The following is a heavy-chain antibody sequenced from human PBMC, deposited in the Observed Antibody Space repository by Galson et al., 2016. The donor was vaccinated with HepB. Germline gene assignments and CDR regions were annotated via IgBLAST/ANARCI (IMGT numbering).Heavy chain of an antibody. CDR3: ARSYLLGRGFGS. V-gene: IGHV6-1*01. CDR2: TFYRSNWQN. Sequence: CAISGDSVSNNNAGWYWIRQSPSRGLECLGRTFYRSNWQNDYADSVKSRITIIPDTSKNQFSLQLNSVTPDDTAVYYCARSYLLGRGFGSWGQGTLVTVSS. D-gene: IGHD7-27*01. CDR1: GDSVSNNNAG. J-gene: IGHJ4*02.